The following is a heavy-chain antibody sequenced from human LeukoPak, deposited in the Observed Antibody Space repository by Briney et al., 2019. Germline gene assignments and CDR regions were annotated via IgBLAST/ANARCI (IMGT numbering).Heavy chain of an antibody. D-gene: IGHD3-22*01. CDR2: VRSKANSYAK. CDR1: GFTFSGSA. Sequence: GGSLRLSCAASGFTFSGSAMHWVRQASGKGLEWVGRVRSKANSYAKAYAASVKGRFRIARDDRKKTAYLQMNSLKTEDTAVYYCTNYYDSSGYGGVYYFDYWGQGTLVTVSS. CDR3: TNYYDSSGYGGVYYFDY. J-gene: IGHJ4*02. V-gene: IGHV3-73*01.